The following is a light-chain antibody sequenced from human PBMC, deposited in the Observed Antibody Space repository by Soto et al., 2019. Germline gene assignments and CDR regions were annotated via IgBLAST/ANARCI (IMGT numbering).Light chain of an antibody. V-gene: IGLV2-11*01. CDR3: CSYAGSSWV. J-gene: IGLJ3*02. CDR2: DVT. Sequence: QSVLTQPRSVSGSPGQSVTISCTGTSSDVGAYSYVSWYQHHPGRAPKLIIYDVTKRPSGVPDRFSGSKSGNTASLTISGLQAEFEADYYCCSYAGSSWVFGGGTKLTVL. CDR1: SSDVGAYSY.